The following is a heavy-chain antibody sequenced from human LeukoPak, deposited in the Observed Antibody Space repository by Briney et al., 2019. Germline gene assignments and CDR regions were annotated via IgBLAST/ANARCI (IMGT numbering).Heavy chain of an antibody. J-gene: IGHJ4*02. CDR1: GFTFSNAW. CDR3: ARTYSSSWFFDY. V-gene: IGHV3-15*01. D-gene: IGHD6-13*01. CDR2: IKSKTDRGTT. Sequence: PGGSLRLSCAASGFTFSNAWMSWVRQAPGKGLEWVGRIKSKTDRGTTDYAAPVKGRFTISRDDSKNTLYLQMNSLKTEDTAVYYCARTYSSSWFFDYWGQGTLVTVSS.